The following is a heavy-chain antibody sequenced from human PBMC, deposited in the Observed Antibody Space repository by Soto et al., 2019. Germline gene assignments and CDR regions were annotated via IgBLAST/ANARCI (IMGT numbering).Heavy chain of an antibody. CDR3: AKDMARYCSGGDCYLGSDY. CDR1: GFTFSSYA. V-gene: IGHV3-23*01. D-gene: IGHD2-15*01. J-gene: IGHJ4*02. CDR2: ITAGGGST. Sequence: EVQLLESGGGLVQPGGSLRLSCAASGFTFSSYAMSWVRQAPGKGLEWVSAITAGGGSTYYADSVKGRFTISRDNSKNTLLLQMNSLRAEDTAVYYCAKDMARYCSGGDCYLGSDYWGQGTLVTVSS.